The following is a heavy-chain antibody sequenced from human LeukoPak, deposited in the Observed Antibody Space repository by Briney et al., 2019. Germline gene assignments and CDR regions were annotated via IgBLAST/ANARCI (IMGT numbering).Heavy chain of an antibody. Sequence: KPSETLSLTCTVSGGSISSYYWSWIRQPPGKGLEWIGYIYYSGSTNYNPSLKGRVTISVDTSKNQFSLKLSSVTAADTAVYYCAKSGVVVPVAVYYMDVWGKGTTVTVSS. V-gene: IGHV4-59*01. J-gene: IGHJ6*03. CDR3: AKSGVVVPVAVYYMDV. D-gene: IGHD2-2*01. CDR1: GGSISSYY. CDR2: IYYSGST.